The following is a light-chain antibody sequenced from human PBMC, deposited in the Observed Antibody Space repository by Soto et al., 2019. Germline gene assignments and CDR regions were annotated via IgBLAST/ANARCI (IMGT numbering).Light chain of an antibody. J-gene: IGLJ1*01. CDR2: EVN. V-gene: IGLV2-23*02. Sequence: SALTQPASVSGSPGQSITISCTGTSSDIGTYNLVSWYQQHPGKAPKLMIYEVNKRPSGVSDRFSGSKSGNTASLTISGLQAEDEADYYCCSYAGSSTLYVFGIGTRSPS. CDR3: CSYAGSSTLYV. CDR1: SSDIGTYNL.